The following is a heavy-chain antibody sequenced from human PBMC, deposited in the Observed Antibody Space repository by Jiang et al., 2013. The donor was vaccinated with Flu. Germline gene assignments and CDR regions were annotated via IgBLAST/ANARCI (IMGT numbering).Heavy chain of an antibody. CDR2: IVTQFGTP. J-gene: IGHJ4*02. V-gene: IGHV1-69*06. CDR3: ARASAVATTGAFYFDY. CDR1: GGTFSSYS. D-gene: IGHD5-12*01. Sequence: AEVKKPGSSMKVSCKASGGTFSSYSISWVRQAPGQGFEWMGGIVTQFGTPDYAQKFQDRVTITADKSTSTAYMELSSLRSEDTAVYYCARASAVATTGAFYFDYWGQGTL.